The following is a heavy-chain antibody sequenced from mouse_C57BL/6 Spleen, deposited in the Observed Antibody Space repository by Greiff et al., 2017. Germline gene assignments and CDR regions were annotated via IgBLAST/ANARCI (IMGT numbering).Heavy chain of an antibody. J-gene: IGHJ1*03. Sequence: QVQLQQPGAELVKPGASVKLSCKASGYTFTSYWMHWVKQRPGQGLEWIGMIHPNSGSTNYNEKFKSKATLTVDKSSSTAYMQLSSLTSEDSAVXYCARSGSSWYFDVWGTGTTVTVSS. V-gene: IGHV1-64*01. CDR1: GYTFTSYW. D-gene: IGHD1-1*01. CDR2: IHPNSGST. CDR3: ARSGSSWYFDV.